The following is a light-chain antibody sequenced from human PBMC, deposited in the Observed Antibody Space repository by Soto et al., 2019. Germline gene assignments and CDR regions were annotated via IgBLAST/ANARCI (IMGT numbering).Light chain of an antibody. Sequence: AIRMTQSPSSFSASTGDRVTITCRASQGISSYLAWYQQKPGKAPKLLIYAASTLQSGVPSRFSGSGSGTDFTLTIRCLQSEDFATYYCQQYYTHPRTFGQGTKLEIK. J-gene: IGKJ2*01. CDR1: QGISSY. CDR3: QQYYTHPRT. V-gene: IGKV1-8*01. CDR2: AAS.